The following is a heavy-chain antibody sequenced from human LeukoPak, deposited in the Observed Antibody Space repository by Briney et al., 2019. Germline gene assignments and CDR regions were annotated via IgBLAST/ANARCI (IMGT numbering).Heavy chain of an antibody. CDR3: AKDIGESGYDGAFDI. CDR2: ISSSSSYI. CDR1: GFTFSSYS. V-gene: IGHV3-21*04. J-gene: IGHJ3*02. D-gene: IGHD5-12*01. Sequence: GXXLRXSCAASGFTFSSYSMNWVRQAPGKGLEWVSSISSSSSYIYYADSVKGRFTISRDNAKNSLYLQMNSLRAEDTALYYCAKDIGESGYDGAFDIWGQGTMVTVSS.